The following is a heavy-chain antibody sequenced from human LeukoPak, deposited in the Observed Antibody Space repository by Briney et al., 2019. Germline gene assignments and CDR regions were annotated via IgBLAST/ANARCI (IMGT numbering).Heavy chain of an antibody. CDR1: GGSISSSSYY. CDR2: IYYSGST. V-gene: IGHV4-39*01. CDR3: ARRKVSTVTTMGGFDY. Sequence: SETLSLTCTVSGGSISSSSYYWGWIRQPPGKGLEWIGSIYYSGSTYYNPSLKSRVTISVDTPKNQFSLKLSSVTAADTAVYYCARRKVSTVTTMGGFDYWGQGTLVTVSS. J-gene: IGHJ4*02. D-gene: IGHD4-17*01.